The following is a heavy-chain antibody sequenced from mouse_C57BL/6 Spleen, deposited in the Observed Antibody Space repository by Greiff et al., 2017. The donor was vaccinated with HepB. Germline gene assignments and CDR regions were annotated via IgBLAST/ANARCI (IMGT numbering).Heavy chain of an antibody. J-gene: IGHJ4*01. CDR1: GFTFSSYT. D-gene: IGHD2-3*01. CDR3: ARRDGYYVAMDY. Sequence: EVQVVESGGGLVKPGGSLKLSCAASGFTFSSYTMSWVRQTPEKRLEWVATISGGGGNTYYPDSVKGRFTITRDNAKNTLYLQMSSLRSEDTALYYCARRDGYYVAMDYWGQGTSVTVSS. V-gene: IGHV5-9*01. CDR2: ISGGGGNT.